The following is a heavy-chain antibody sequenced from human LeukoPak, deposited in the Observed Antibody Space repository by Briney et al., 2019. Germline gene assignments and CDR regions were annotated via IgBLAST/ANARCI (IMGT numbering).Heavy chain of an antibody. CDR3: AKDSYYYYIDV. CDR1: GFTFNSYG. Sequence: GGSLRLSCAASGFTFNSYGMHWVRQAPGKGLEWVAFIRYDGSSKYYEDSMKGRFTISRDNSKNTLYLQMNSLRTEDTAVYYCAKDSYYYYIDVWGKGTTVTVSS. CDR2: IRYDGSSK. V-gene: IGHV3-30*02. J-gene: IGHJ6*03.